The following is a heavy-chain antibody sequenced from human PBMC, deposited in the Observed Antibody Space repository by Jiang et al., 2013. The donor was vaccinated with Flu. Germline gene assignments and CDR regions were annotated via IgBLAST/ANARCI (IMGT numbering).Heavy chain of an antibody. V-gene: IGHV1-69*10. CDR1: FSSYA. CDR3: ARDKEQWLVEVNWFDP. D-gene: IGHD6-19*01. J-gene: IGHJ5*02. Sequence: FSSYAISWVRQAPGQGLEWMGGIIPILGIANYAQKFQGRVTITADKSTSTAYMELSSLRSEDTAVYYCARDKEQWLVEVNWFDPWGQGTLVTVSS. CDR2: IIPILGIA.